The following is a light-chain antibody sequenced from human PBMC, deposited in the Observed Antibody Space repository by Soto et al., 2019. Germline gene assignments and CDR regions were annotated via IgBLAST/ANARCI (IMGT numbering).Light chain of an antibody. Sequence: QSALTQPASVSGSPGQSITISCTGTSSDVGAYNFVSWYQQYPGKAPKVMIYEVNNRPSGVSNRFSGSKSGNTASLTSSGLQAEDEADYYCSSCTRSSTYVFGSGTKLTVL. J-gene: IGLJ1*01. CDR2: EVN. V-gene: IGLV2-14*01. CDR3: SSCTRSSTYV. CDR1: SSDVGAYNF.